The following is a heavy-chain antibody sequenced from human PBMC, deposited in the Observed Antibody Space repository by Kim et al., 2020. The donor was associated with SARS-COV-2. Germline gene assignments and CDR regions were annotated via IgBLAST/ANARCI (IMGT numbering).Heavy chain of an antibody. Sequence: GGSLRLSCTTSGFSFGTFWMSWVRQAPGKGLEWVAHINQDGTTKYYADSVKGRFTVSRDNAKTSLYLEMNSLRVDDTAVFYCARAYGYAFDMCGQGTMVT. J-gene: IGHJ3*02. D-gene: IGHD4-17*01. CDR3: ARAYGYAFDM. V-gene: IGHV3-7*01. CDR1: GFSFGTFW. CDR2: INQDGTTK.